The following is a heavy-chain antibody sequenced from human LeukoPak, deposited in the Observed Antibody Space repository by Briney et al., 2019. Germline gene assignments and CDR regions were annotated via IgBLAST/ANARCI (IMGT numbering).Heavy chain of an antibody. D-gene: IGHD5-12*01. Sequence: GESLKISCKGSGYSFTSYWIGWVHQMPGKGLEWMGIIYPGDSDTRYSPSFQGQVTIPADKSISTAYLQWSSLKASDTAMYYCARHGLNGGYDWGNWFDPWGQGTLVTVSS. CDR3: ARHGLNGGYDWGNWFDP. J-gene: IGHJ5*02. CDR2: IYPGDSDT. CDR1: GYSFTSYW. V-gene: IGHV5-51*07.